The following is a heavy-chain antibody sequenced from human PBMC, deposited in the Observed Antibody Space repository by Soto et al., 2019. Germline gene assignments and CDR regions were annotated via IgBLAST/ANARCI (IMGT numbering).Heavy chain of an antibody. CDR2: IYYSGST. CDR3: ARHETTVTIDY. J-gene: IGHJ4*02. Sequence: SETLSLTCTVSGGSISSSSYYWGWIRQPPGKGLEWIGSIYYSGSTYYNPSLKSRVTISVDTSKNQFSLKLSSVTAADTAVYYCARHETTVTIDYWGQGTLVTVSS. V-gene: IGHV4-39*01. CDR1: GGSISSSSYY. D-gene: IGHD4-17*01.